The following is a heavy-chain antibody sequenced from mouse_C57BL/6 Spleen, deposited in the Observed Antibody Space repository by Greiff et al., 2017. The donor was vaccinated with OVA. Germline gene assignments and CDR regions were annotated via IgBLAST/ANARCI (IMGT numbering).Heavy chain of an antibody. CDR1: GFSLTSYA. J-gene: IGHJ2*01. D-gene: IGHD2-1*01. CDR3: ARNRGKVSTDYFDY. Sequence: QVQLQQSGPGLVAPSQSLSITCTVSGFSLTSYAISWVRQPPGKGLEWLGVIWTGGGTNYNSALKSRLSISKDNSKSQVFLKMNSLQTDDTARYYCARNRGKVSTDYFDYWGQGTTLTVSS. CDR2: IWTGGGT. V-gene: IGHV2-9-1*01.